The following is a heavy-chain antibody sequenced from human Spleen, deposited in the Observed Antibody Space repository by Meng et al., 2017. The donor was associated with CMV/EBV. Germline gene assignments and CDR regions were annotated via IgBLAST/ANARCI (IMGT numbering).Heavy chain of an antibody. D-gene: IGHD6-6*01. CDR2: IIPILGIA. CDR3: ARAEGLEAAPWFDP. Sequence: SGGTFSSTTISWVRQAPVQGLGWMGRIIPILGIANYAQKFQGRVTITADKSTSTAYMELSSLRAEDTAVYYCARAEGLEAAPWFDPWGQGTLVTVSS. J-gene: IGHJ5*02. V-gene: IGHV1-69*02. CDR1: GGTFSSTT.